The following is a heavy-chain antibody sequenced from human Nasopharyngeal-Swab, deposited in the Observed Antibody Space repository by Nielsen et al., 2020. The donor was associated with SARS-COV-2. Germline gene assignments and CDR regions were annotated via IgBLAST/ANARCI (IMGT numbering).Heavy chain of an antibody. D-gene: IGHD5-18*01. J-gene: IGHJ4*02. V-gene: IGHV3-73*01. CDR2: IRSKANSYAT. CDR3: TSRYSYGL. Sequence: WIRQPPGKGLEWVGRIRSKANSYATACAASVKGRFTISRDDSKNTAYLQTNSLKTEDTAVYYCTSRYSYGLWGQGTLVTVSS.